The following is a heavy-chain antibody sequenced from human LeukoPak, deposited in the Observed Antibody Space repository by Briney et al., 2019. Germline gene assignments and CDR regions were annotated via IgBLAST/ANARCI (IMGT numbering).Heavy chain of an antibody. V-gene: IGHV1-2*02. D-gene: IGHD6-19*01. Sequence: ASVKVSCKASGYTFTGYYMHWVRQAPGQGLEWMGWINPNSGGTNYAQKFQGRVTMTRDTSISTAYMELSRLKSDDTAVYYCASTSADSGGWYRLFQHWGQGALVTVSS. CDR3: ASTSADSGGWYRLFQH. CDR1: GYTFTGYY. J-gene: IGHJ1*01. CDR2: INPNSGGT.